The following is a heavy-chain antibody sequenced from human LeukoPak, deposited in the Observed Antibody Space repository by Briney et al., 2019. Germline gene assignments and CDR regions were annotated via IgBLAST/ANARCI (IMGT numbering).Heavy chain of an antibody. J-gene: IGHJ4*02. CDR1: GYTFTSYD. V-gene: IGHV1-8*01. CDR3: ARGGLFYDFWSGYYPYYFDY. Sequence: ASVKVSCKASGYTFTSYDINWVRQATGQGLEWMGWMNPNSGNTGYAQKFQGRVTMTRNTSISTAYMELSSLRSEDTAVYYCARGGLFYDFWSGYYPYYFDYWGQGTLVTVSS. CDR2: MNPNSGNT. D-gene: IGHD3-3*01.